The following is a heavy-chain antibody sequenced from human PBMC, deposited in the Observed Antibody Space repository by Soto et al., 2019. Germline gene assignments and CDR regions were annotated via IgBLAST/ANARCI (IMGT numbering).Heavy chain of an antibody. CDR1: AFTFSSYA. Sequence: EVQLLESGGGLAQPGGSLRLSCAASAFTFSSYAMSWVRQAPWKGLEWVSAVSGSGDSTYYADSVKGRFTISRDNSKNTLYLQMNSLSAEDTAVYYCAKGRASDCPGCTQDYWGQGTLVTVSS. CDR2: VSGSGDST. V-gene: IGHV3-23*01. J-gene: IGHJ4*02. D-gene: IGHD2-21*02. CDR3: AKGRASDCPGCTQDY.